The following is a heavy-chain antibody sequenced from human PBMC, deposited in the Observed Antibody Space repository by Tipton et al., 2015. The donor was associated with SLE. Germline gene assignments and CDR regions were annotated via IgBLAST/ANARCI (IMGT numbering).Heavy chain of an antibody. V-gene: IGHV1-46*01. CDR1: GYTFTSYY. J-gene: IGHJ5*02. CDR2: INPSGGST. Sequence: QLVQSGAEVKKPGASVKVSCKASGYTFTSYYMHWVRQAPGQGLEWMGIINPSGGSTSYAQKFQGRVTMTRDTCTGTVYMELSRLRTGDPPVDDAGGHGGRWWFDPWGQGTLMAVST. CDR3: GGHGGRWWFDP. D-gene: IGHD2-15*01.